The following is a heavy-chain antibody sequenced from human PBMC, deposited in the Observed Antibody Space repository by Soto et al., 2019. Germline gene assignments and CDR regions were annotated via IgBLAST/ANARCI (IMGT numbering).Heavy chain of an antibody. D-gene: IGHD6-13*01. CDR1: GFTFSSYA. Sequence: RRSLILSCAASGFTFSSYAMHWFLQAPGKGLEWVAVISYDGSNKYYADSVKGRFTISRDNSKNTLYLQMNSLRAEDTAVYYCARRIATFRIGAFDVWDQGTMVTVS. V-gene: IGHV3-30-3*01. CDR2: ISYDGSNK. J-gene: IGHJ3*01. CDR3: ARRIATFRIGAFDV.